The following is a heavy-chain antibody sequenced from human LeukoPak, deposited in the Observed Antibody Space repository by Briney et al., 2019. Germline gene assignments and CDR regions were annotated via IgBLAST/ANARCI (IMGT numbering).Heavy chain of an antibody. CDR1: GFSFSSYA. D-gene: IGHD2-21*02. CDR3: ATRYSGLRGDLD. V-gene: IGHV3-23*01. J-gene: IGHJ4*02. CDR2: ISGSGGST. Sequence: PGGSLRLSCAASGFSFSSYAMSWVRQAPGKGLEWVSAISGSGGSTYYADSVKGRFTISRDNSKNTLYLQMNSLRAEDTAVYYCATRYSGLRGDLDWGQGTLVTVSS.